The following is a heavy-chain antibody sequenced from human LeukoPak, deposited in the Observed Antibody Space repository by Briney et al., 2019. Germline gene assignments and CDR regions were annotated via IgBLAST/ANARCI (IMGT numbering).Heavy chain of an antibody. CDR3: ARAGGFFSPFGY. J-gene: IGHJ4*02. CDR1: GYTFSSYD. V-gene: IGHV1-8*01. D-gene: IGHD3-3*01. Sequence: ASVKVSCKASGYTFSSYDINWVRQATGQGLEWMGWMNPNSGNTGCAQKFQGRVTMTRNTSISTAYMDLSSLRSEDTAVYYCARAGGFFSPFGYWGQGTLVTVSS. CDR2: MNPNSGNT.